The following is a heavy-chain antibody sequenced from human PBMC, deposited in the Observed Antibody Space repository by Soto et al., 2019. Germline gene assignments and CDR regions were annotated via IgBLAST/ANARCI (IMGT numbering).Heavy chain of an antibody. J-gene: IGHJ6*02. CDR1: GGTLSGYS. CDR2: VNHRGST. D-gene: IGHD2-8*01. CDR3: ARAWIVLIPITRDYGMDF. Sequence: SETLSLTCAVNGGTLSGYSWIWIRQPPGKGLEWIGEVNHRGSTSYNPSLQSRVTISVDTSKNQFSLKLTSVTAADTAVYYCARAWIVLIPITRDYGMDFWGQGTTVTVS. V-gene: IGHV4-34*01.